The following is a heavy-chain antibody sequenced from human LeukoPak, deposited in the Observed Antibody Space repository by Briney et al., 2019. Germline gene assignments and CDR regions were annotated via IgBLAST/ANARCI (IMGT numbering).Heavy chain of an antibody. CDR2: IYPTGST. CDR1: GYSISSGYY. D-gene: IGHD6-13*01. V-gene: IGHV4-38-2*02. Sequence: SETLSLTCTVSGYSISSGYYWGWIRQPPGKWLEWIGNIYPTGSTYYNPSLKSRVTISVDTSKNQFSLKVSSVSAADTAVYYCARAYSSSWYWNWFDPWGQGTLVTVSS. CDR3: ARAYSSSWYWNWFDP. J-gene: IGHJ5*02.